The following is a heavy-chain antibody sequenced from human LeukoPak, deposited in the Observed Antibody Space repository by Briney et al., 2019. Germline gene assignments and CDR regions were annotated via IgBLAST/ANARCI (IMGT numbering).Heavy chain of an antibody. CDR2: IYYSGST. V-gene: IGHV4-39*01. D-gene: IGHD2-15*01. J-gene: IGHJ4*02. CDR1: GGSISSSSYY. Sequence: PSETLSLTCTVSGGSISSSSYYWGWIRQPPGKGLEWIGSIYYSGSTYYNPPLKSRVTISVDTSKNQFSLKLSSVTAADTAVYYCARKIYPYCSGGSCYRYYFDYWGQGTLVTVSS. CDR3: ARKIYPYCSGGSCYRYYFDY.